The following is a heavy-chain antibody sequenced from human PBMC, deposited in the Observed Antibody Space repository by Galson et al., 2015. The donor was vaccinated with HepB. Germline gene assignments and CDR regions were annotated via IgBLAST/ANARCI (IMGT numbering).Heavy chain of an antibody. CDR1: GDTLTSYS. CDR2: IIAVLDLP. J-gene: IGHJ3*01. CDR3: ARGGMDAFDV. D-gene: IGHD3-10*01. Sequence: SVKVSCKASGDTLTSYSIGWLRQAPGQGLEWMGRIIAVLDLPEYAQKFQGRVTITADRSTSTAYLELSSLRYGDTAVYFWARGGMDAFDVWGQGTKVTVSS. V-gene: IGHV1-69*10.